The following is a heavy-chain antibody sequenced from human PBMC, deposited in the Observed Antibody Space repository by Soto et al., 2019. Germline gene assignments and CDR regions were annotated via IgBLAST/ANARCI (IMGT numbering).Heavy chain of an antibody. Sequence: LRLSCTGSGFDFGDYYMSWIRQAPGKGLEWVSYIDSGDGTTYYTDSVKGRFTISRDNAKKTVYLQMSSLRVEDTALYYRVRPYYSSSWFPFDRWGQGTLVTVS. CDR2: IDSGDGTT. D-gene: IGHD6-13*01. CDR3: VRPYYSSSWFPFDR. CDR1: GFDFGDYY. J-gene: IGHJ4*02. V-gene: IGHV3-11*01.